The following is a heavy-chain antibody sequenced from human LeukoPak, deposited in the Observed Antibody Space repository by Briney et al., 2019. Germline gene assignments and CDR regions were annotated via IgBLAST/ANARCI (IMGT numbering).Heavy chain of an antibody. CDR1: GFTVNSNY. Sequence: GGSLRLSCAASGFTVNSNYMTWVRQAPGKGLEWLSVMYSGGSTYHAASVEGRFTISRDNSKNTVYLQMNSLRAEDTAVYFCARGGLGVFAYWGQGTLVTVSS. J-gene: IGHJ4*02. CDR3: ARGGLGVFAY. V-gene: IGHV3-53*01. D-gene: IGHD3-10*01. CDR2: MYSGGST.